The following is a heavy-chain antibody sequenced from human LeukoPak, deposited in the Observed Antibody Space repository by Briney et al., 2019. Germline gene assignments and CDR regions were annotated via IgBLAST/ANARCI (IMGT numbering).Heavy chain of an antibody. Sequence: GGSLRLSCAASGFTFSSYAMHWVRQAPGKGLEWVAVISYDGSNKYYADSVKGRFTISRDNSKNTLYLQMNSLRAEDTAVYYCARDGPDQHQLLMQRSEYSSSSGSYWGQGALVTVSA. V-gene: IGHV3-30-3*01. J-gene: IGHJ4*02. CDR2: ISYDGSNK. CDR3: ARDGPDQHQLLMQRSEYSSSSGSY. CDR1: GFTFSSYA. D-gene: IGHD6-6*01.